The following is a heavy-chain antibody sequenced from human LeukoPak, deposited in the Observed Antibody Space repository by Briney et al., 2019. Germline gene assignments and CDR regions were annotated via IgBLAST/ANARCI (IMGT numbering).Heavy chain of an antibody. Sequence: KASETLSLTCAVYGGSFKNYFRTWIRQPPGKGLEWIGEINHSGSTNYSPSLKSRVTISADTSKNQFSLRLSSVTAADTAVYYCARHESFRSSWNYWGPGALVTVSS. J-gene: IGHJ4*02. V-gene: IGHV4-34*01. CDR1: GGSFKNYF. CDR2: INHSGST. CDR3: ARHESFRSSWNY. D-gene: IGHD6-13*01.